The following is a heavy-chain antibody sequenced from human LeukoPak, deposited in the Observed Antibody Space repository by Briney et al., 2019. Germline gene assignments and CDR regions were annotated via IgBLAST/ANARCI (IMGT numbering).Heavy chain of an antibody. Sequence: GGSLRLSCAASGFTLSNAWMSWVRQAPGKGLEWVANIKQDGSEKYYLDSLEGRFTISRDNAKNSVYLQINRLRAEDSAVYYCARRGTIAVPVFWFDPWGQGTLVIVSS. CDR2: IKQDGSEK. CDR1: GFTLSNAW. D-gene: IGHD6-19*01. V-gene: IGHV3-7*01. J-gene: IGHJ5*02. CDR3: ARRGTIAVPVFWFDP.